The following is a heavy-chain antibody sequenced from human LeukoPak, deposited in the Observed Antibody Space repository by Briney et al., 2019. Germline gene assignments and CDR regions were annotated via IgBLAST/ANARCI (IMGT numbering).Heavy chain of an antibody. D-gene: IGHD3-3*01. Sequence: SETLSLTCTVSGGSISSYYWSWIRQPAGKGLEWIGRIYTSGSTNYNPSLKSRVTMSVDTSKNQFSLKLSSVTAADTAVYYCARARITIISDAFDIWGQGTMVTVSS. CDR1: GGSISSYY. CDR2: IYTSGST. CDR3: ARARITIISDAFDI. V-gene: IGHV4-4*07. J-gene: IGHJ3*02.